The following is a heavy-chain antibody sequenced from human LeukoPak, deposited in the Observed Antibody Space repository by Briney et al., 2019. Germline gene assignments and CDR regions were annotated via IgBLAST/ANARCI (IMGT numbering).Heavy chain of an antibody. CDR1: GGTFSSYA. CDR2: IIPIFGTA. J-gene: IGHJ4*02. Sequence: SVKVSCKASGGTFSSYAISWVRQAPGQGLEWMGGIIPIFGTANYAQKFQGRVTITADESTSTAYMELSRLRSDDTAVYYCASADYSGSTPLYYWGQGTLVTVSS. CDR3: ASADYSGSTPLYY. V-gene: IGHV1-69*01. D-gene: IGHD1-26*01.